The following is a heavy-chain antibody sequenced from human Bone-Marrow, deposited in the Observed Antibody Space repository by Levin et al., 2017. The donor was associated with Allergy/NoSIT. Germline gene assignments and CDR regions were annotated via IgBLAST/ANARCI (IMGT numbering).Heavy chain of an antibody. V-gene: IGHV3-11*05. Sequence: PGESLKISCAASGFTFTEFYISWVRQVPGRGLEWISYISPTRTYINYADSVKGRFTISRDNAKDSVDLQMDSLRMDDTAVYYCVRGGTAAAGLDSWGQGILVSVSS. CDR1: GFTFTEFY. CDR2: ISPTRTYI. CDR3: VRGGTAAAGLDS. D-gene: IGHD6-13*01. J-gene: IGHJ4*02.